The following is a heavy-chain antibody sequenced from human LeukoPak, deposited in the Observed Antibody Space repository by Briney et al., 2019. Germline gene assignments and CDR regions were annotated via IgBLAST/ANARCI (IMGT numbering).Heavy chain of an antibody. CDR2: IYYSGST. J-gene: IGHJ4*02. CDR1: GGSISSYY. Sequence: SETLSLTCTVSGGSISSYYWRWIRQPPGKGLEWIGYIYYSGSTNYDPSLKSRVTISVDTSKNQFSLKLSSVTAADTAVYYCARHGGIAVAPVDYRGQGTLVTVSS. D-gene: IGHD6-19*01. V-gene: IGHV4-59*08. CDR3: ARHGGIAVAPVDY.